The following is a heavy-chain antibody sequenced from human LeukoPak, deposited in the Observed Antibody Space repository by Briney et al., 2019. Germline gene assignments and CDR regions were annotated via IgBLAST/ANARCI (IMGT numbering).Heavy chain of an antibody. V-gene: IGHV4-59*02. CDR1: GGSVSSYY. CDR2: IYHSGST. Sequence: SETLSLTCSVSGGSVSSYYWSWIRQPPGKGLEWIGYIYHSGSTYYNPSLKSRVTISVDRSKNQFSLKLSSVTAADTAVYYCAGDSVSLYYWGQGTLVTVSS. D-gene: IGHD6-25*01. CDR3: AGDSVSLYY. J-gene: IGHJ4*02.